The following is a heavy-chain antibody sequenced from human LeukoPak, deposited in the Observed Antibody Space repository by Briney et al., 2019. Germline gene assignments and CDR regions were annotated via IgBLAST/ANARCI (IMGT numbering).Heavy chain of an antibody. CDR2: IYYSGST. CDR3: ARVMGDLASLYHMDV. Sequence: SETLSLTCTVSGGSISGPYWSWVRQPPGKGLEWIGDIYYSGSTHQNPSLKSRVTISVDTSKNQFSLKLRSVTAADTAVYYCARVMGDLASLYHMDVWGKGTTVTVSS. CDR1: GGSISGPY. D-gene: IGHD3-16*01. V-gene: IGHV4-59*11. J-gene: IGHJ6*03.